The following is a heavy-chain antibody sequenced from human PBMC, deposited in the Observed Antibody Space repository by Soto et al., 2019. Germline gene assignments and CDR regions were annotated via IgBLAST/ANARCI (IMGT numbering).Heavy chain of an antibody. CDR2: ISSRSSAI. D-gene: IGHD3-22*01. V-gene: IGHV3-48*02. CDR1: GSTFNSYT. J-gene: IGHJ6*02. CDR3: ARGGYYDSRGYYYVGYYYYAMDV. Sequence: PGGSLRLSCAASGSTFNSYTMNWVRQAPGKGLEWLSNISSRSSAIYYADSVKGRFTISRDNAKNSLYLQMNSLRDEDTAVYYCARGGYYDSRGYYYVGYYYYAMDVWGLGTTVTVSS.